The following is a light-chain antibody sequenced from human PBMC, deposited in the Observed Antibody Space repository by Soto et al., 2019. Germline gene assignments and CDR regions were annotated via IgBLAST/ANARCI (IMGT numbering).Light chain of an antibody. V-gene: IGLV2-23*02. CDR3: CSSVGSYV. CDR2: EVT. Sequence: QSALNQPASVSGSPGQSVTISCTATSSDVENYKLVSWYQQHPGKAPKLIIYEVTKRPSGVSNRFSDSKSANTASLTISGLQPEDEADYYCCSSVGSYVFGTGTKLTVL. CDR1: SSDVENYKL. J-gene: IGLJ1*01.